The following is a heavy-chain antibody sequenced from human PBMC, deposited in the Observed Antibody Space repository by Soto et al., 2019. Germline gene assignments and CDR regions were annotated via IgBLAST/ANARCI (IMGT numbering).Heavy chain of an antibody. V-gene: IGHV3-23*01. D-gene: IGHD2-2*01. J-gene: IGHJ4*02. CDR1: GFIFSNYG. CDR3: AKKSTDSSGYFDY. CDR2: ISGSGGRT. Sequence: GGSLRLSCAASGFIFSNYGMSWVRQAPGKGLEWVSGISGSGGRTYNADSVKGRFSISRDNSKNTMYMQMSSLRAEDTAVYYCAKKSTDSSGYFDYWGQGTLVTVSS.